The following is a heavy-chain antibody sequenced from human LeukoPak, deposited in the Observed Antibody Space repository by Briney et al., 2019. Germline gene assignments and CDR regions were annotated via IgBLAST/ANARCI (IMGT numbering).Heavy chain of an antibody. CDR2: IYSSGST. Sequence: SETLSLTCTVSGGSISSGSYYWSWIRQPAEKGLEWIGRIYSSGSTNYNPSLKSRVTISVDTSKNQFSLKLSSVTAADTTVYYCARDFWSGYFTDAFDIWGQGTMVTVSS. J-gene: IGHJ3*02. D-gene: IGHD3-3*01. V-gene: IGHV4-61*02. CDR1: GGSISSGSYY. CDR3: ARDFWSGYFTDAFDI.